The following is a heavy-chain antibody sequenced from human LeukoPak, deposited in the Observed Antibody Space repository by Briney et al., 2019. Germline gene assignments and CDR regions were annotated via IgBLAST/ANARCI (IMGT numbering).Heavy chain of an antibody. Sequence: GGSLRLSCAASGFTFSDYYMSWIRQAPGKGLEWVSYISSSSSTIYYADSVKGRFTISRDNAKNSLYLQMNSLRAEDTAVYYCARSYYDILTGRHFDYWGQGTLVTVSS. J-gene: IGHJ4*02. D-gene: IGHD3-9*01. CDR3: ARSYYDILTGRHFDY. CDR1: GFTFSDYY. V-gene: IGHV3-11*04. CDR2: ISSSSSTI.